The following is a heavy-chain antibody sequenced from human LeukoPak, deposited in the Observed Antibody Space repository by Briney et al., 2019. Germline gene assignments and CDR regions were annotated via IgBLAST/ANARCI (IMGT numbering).Heavy chain of an antibody. CDR3: GRGPVDGGGFDY. J-gene: IGHJ4*02. V-gene: IGHV4-31*03. CDR1: GGSISSGGYY. D-gene: IGHD4-23*01. CDR2: IYYSGST. Sequence: SETLSLTCTVSGGSISSGGYYWSWIRQHPGKGLEWIGYIYYSGSTYYNPSLKSRVTISVDTSKNQFSLKLSSVTAADTAVYYCGRGPVDGGGFDYWGQGTLVTVSS.